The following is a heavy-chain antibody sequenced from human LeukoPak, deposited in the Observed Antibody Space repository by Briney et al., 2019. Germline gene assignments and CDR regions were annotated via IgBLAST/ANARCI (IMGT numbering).Heavy chain of an antibody. CDR1: GFTFSSYG. D-gene: IGHD2-8*01. V-gene: IGHV3-30*02. CDR3: AKEAQVLKGYFQH. J-gene: IGHJ1*01. Sequence: PGGSLRLSCAASGFTFSSYGMHWVRQAPGKGLEWVAFIRYDGSNKYYAGSVKGRFTISRDNSKNTLYLQMNSLRAEDTAVYYCAKEAQVLKGYFQHWGQGTLVTVSS. CDR2: IRYDGSNK.